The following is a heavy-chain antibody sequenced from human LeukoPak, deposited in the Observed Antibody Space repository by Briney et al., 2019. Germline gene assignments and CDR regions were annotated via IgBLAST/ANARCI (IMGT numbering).Heavy chain of an antibody. CDR2: ISGSGGST. CDR1: GFTFSSYA. V-gene: IGHV3-23*01. D-gene: IGHD1-26*01. CDR3: AKDDPDLMGATNAFDY. Sequence: GGSLRLSCAASGFTFSSYAMSWVRQAPGKGLEWVSAISGSGGSTYYADSVKGRFTISRDNSKNTLYLQMNSLRAEDTAVYYCAKDDPDLMGATNAFDYWGQGTLVTVSS. J-gene: IGHJ4*02.